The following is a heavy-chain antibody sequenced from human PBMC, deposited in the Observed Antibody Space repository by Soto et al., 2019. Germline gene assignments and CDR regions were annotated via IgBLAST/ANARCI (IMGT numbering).Heavy chain of an antibody. J-gene: IGHJ3*02. CDR1: GGSISSGGYS. CDR2: IYHSGST. D-gene: IGHD3-22*01. V-gene: IGHV4-30-2*01. Sequence: PSETLSLTCAVSGGSISSGGYSWSWIRQPPGKGLEWIGYIYHSGSTYYNPSLKSRVTISVDRSKNQFSLKLSSVTAADTAVYYRARAPSPPEYYYDSSGPRNGFDICGQGTMVTVSS. CDR3: ARAPSPPEYYYDSSGPRNGFDI.